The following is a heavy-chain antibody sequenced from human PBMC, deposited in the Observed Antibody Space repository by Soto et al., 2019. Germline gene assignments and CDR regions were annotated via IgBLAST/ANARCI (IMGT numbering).Heavy chain of an antibody. CDR3: ARQDGQTTVTTVRVWFDP. CDR1: SGFLSESY. CDR2: INHVGGT. J-gene: IGHJ5*02. V-gene: IGHV4-34*01. Sequence: SETLSLTCAVYSGFLSESYWTWIRQPPGKGLEWIGEINHVGGTYYNPSLKSRATISVDTSKNQISLKLRSVTAADTAVYYCARQDGQTTVTTVRVWFDPWGQGTLVTVSS. D-gene: IGHD4-17*01.